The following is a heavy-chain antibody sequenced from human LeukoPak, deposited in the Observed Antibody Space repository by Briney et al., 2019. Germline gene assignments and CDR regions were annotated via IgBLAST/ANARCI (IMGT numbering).Heavy chain of an antibody. D-gene: IGHD3-22*01. CDR3: AKDPAFYYDSSGHYVY. Sequence: GASLRLSCAASGFTFGSYAMSWVRQAPGKGLEWVSATSGSGGRTYYADSVKGRFTISRDNSKNTLFLQMNSLRAEDTAVYYCAKDPAFYYDSSGHYVYWGQGTLVTVSS. J-gene: IGHJ4*02. CDR1: GFTFGSYA. CDR2: TSGSGGRT. V-gene: IGHV3-23*01.